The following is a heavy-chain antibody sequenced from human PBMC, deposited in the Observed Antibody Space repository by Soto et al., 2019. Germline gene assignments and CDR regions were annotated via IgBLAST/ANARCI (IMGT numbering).Heavy chain of an antibody. CDR1: AGSITTSY. J-gene: IGHJ5*02. Sequence: SEILSLTCTVSAGSITTSYWSWIRQPLGKALEWIGYISYRGSTNYNPSLKSRLTISIDTSKSQISLKLTSMTTADTAVYYCASSGIVGREVNTWFDPWGQGTLVTVSS. CDR3: ASSGIVGREVNTWFDP. V-gene: IGHV4-59*01. D-gene: IGHD3-22*01. CDR2: ISYRGST.